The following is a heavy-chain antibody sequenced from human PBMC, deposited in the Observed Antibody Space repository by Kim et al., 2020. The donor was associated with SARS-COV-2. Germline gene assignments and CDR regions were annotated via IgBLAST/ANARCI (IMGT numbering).Heavy chain of an antibody. CDR2: ISGSGGST. J-gene: IGHJ6*03. V-gene: IGHV3-23*01. D-gene: IGHD3-3*01. Sequence: GGSLRLSCAASGFTFSSYAMSWVRQAPGKGLEWVSAISGSGGSTYYADSVKGRFTISRDNSKNTLYLQMNSLRAEDTAVYYCAKDAVLRFLEWPGPYYYMDVWGKGTTVTVSS. CDR3: AKDAVLRFLEWPGPYYYMDV. CDR1: GFTFSSYA.